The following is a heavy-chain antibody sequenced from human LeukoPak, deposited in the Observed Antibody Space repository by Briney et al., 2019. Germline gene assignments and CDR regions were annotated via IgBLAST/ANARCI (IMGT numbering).Heavy chain of an antibody. V-gene: IGHV4-34*01. CDR1: GGSFSGYY. CDR2: INHSGST. D-gene: IGHD3-22*01. Sequence: SETLSLTCAVYGGSFSGYYWSWIRQPPGKGLEWIGEINHSGSTNYNPSLKSRVTISVDTSKNQFSLKLSSVTAADTAVYYCATHDKTSSGYYGYWGQGTLVTVSS. J-gene: IGHJ4*02. CDR3: ATHDKTSSGYYGY.